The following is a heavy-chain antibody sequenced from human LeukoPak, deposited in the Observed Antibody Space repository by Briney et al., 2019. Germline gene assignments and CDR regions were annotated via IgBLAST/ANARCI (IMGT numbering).Heavy chain of an antibody. CDR1: GFTFSSYE. CDR2: ISSSGSTI. J-gene: IGHJ6*02. Sequence: GGSLRLSCAASGFTFSSYEMTWVRQAPGKGLEWVSYISSSGSTIYYADSAKGRFTISRDNAKNSLYLQMNSLRAEDTAVYYCARDTGDGYIYYYYYGMDVWGQGTTVTVSS. D-gene: IGHD5-24*01. CDR3: ARDTGDGYIYYYYYGMDV. V-gene: IGHV3-48*03.